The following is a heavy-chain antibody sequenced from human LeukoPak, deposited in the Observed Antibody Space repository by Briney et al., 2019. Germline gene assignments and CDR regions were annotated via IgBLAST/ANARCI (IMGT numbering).Heavy chain of an antibody. CDR2: IGNSGTT. J-gene: IGHJ5*02. D-gene: IGHD3-10*01. CDR3: AKKRAVITDSWFDP. V-gene: IGHV3-23*01. Sequence: QPGGSLRLSCASSGFTFTNSAMSWVRQAPGKGLEWVAAIGNSGTTYYADSVKGRFTISRDNSKNTLFLQMTSLRAEDTAVYYCAKKRAVITDSWFDPWGQGTLVTVSS. CDR1: GFTFTNSA.